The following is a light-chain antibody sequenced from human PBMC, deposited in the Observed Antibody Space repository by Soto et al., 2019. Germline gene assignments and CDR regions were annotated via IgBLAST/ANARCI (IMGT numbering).Light chain of an antibody. J-gene: IGKJ4*01. Sequence: DIQMTQSPSSMSESVGDRVTITCRASQDISNYLNWYQQKSGKDPKLLIYDASNLETGVPSRFSGIVSGTDFNFTLRRLQTEDSATYDGQQYDNLPLTVGEWTQGEIK. CDR1: QDISNY. CDR2: DAS. CDR3: QQYDNLPLT. V-gene: IGKV1-33*01.